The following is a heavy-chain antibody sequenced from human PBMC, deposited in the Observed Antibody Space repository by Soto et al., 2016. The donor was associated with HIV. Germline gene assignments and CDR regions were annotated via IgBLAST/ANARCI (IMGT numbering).Heavy chain of an antibody. D-gene: IGHD3-16*01. CDR2: VYYSGST. CDR3: ARRGSDSKSIMMDGSP. CDR1: GGSISSGSYF. J-gene: IGHJ5*02. Sequence: QLQLQESGPGLVKPSETLSLICTVSGGSISSGSYFWGWIRQPPGKGLEWIGSVYYSGSTYYNPSLKSRVSISVDTSKNQFSLKLTSVTAADTAVYYCARRGSDSKSIMMDGSPWGQGPGHRLL. V-gene: IGHV4-39*01.